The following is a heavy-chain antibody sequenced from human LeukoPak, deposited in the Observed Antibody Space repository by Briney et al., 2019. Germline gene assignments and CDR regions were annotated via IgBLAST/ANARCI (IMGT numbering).Heavy chain of an antibody. D-gene: IGHD3-22*01. J-gene: IGHJ4*02. Sequence: GSLRLSCAASGFTFSSYGMIWVRQAPGKGLEWVSTITNSGDSTYYTDSVKGWFTISRDDSRNTLYLQMNSLRAEDTAVYYCAKDRGYYDTSGYLIWGQGTLVTVSS. CDR2: ITNSGDST. CDR3: AKDRGYYDTSGYLI. V-gene: IGHV3-23*01. CDR1: GFTFSSYG.